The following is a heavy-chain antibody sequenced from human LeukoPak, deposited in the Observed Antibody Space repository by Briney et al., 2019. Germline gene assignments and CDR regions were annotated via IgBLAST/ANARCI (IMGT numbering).Heavy chain of an antibody. CDR1: GGTFSSYA. Sequence: SVKVSCKASGGTFSSYAISWVRQAPGQGLEWMGGIIPIFGTANYAQKFQGRVTITADESTSTAYMELRSLRSEDTAMYYCARSPSTASVDYYYYYGMDVWGKGTTVTVSS. V-gene: IGHV1-69*01. J-gene: IGHJ6*04. D-gene: IGHD4-23*01. CDR2: IIPIFGTA. CDR3: ARSPSTASVDYYYYYGMDV.